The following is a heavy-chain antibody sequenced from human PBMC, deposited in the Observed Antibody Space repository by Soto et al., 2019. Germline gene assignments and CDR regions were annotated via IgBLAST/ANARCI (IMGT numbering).Heavy chain of an antibody. V-gene: IGHV3-23*01. CDR1: GVTFSSYA. Sequence: EVQRLESGGGLVQPGGSLRLSCAASGVTFSSYAMSWVRQAPGKGLEWVSAISGSGGSTYYADSVKGRFTISRDKSKNTLYLQMNSLRAEDTAVYYWAKGYYSNYHPWFDPWGQGTLVPVSS. CDR3: AKGYYSNYHPWFDP. D-gene: IGHD4-4*01. CDR2: ISGSGGST. J-gene: IGHJ5*02.